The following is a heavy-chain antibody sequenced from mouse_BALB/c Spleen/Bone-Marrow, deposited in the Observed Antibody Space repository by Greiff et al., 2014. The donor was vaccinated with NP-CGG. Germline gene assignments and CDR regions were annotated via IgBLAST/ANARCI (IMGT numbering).Heavy chain of an antibody. J-gene: IGHJ2*01. CDR3: ARVGITTVDY. V-gene: IGHV5-6-5*01. D-gene: IGHD1-1*01. CDR1: GFTFSSYA. CDR2: ISSSGST. Sequence: EVQGVESGGGLVKPGGSLKLSCAASGFTFSSYAMSWVRQTPEKRLEWVASISSSGSTYYPDSVKGRFTISRDNARNILYLQMSSLRSEDTAMYYCARVGITTVDYWGQGTTLTVSS.